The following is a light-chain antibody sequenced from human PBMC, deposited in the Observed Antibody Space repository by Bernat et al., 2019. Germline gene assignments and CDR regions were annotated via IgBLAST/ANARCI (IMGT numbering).Light chain of an antibody. V-gene: IGKV1-5*03. Sequence: DIHMTQSPSTLSASVGDRVTITCRASQSISSWLAWYQQKPGTAPKLLIYKASSLESGVPSRFSGSGSGTKFTLTISSLQPDAFAAYYCHKYNSYPWPFGQGTQVEI. CDR2: KAS. CDR3: HKYNSYPWP. CDR1: QSISSW. J-gene: IGKJ1*01.